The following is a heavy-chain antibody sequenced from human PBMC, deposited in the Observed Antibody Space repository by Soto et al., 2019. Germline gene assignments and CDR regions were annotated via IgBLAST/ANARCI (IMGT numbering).Heavy chain of an antibody. CDR1: GFNVSSNY. V-gene: IGHV3-53*01. Sequence: GGSLRLSCAVSGFNVSSNYMTWVRQAPGKGLDWVSVIYSGGGTYFADSVKGRFTFSRDNSKNTLYPQMNSLRAEDTAVYYCARDNGGYLENDYCMDVWGQGTTVTGSS. D-gene: IGHD1-26*01. CDR2: IYSGGGT. J-gene: IGHJ6*02. CDR3: ARDNGGYLENDYCMDV.